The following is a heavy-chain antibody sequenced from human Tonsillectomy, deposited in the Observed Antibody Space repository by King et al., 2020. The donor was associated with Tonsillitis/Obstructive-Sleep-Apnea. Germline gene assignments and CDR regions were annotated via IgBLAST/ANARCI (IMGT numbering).Heavy chain of an antibody. CDR3: ARGERAVADGYDYYYGMDV. Sequence: QLVQSGAEVKKPGASVKVSCKASGYTFTSYGISWVRQAPGQGLEWMGWISAYNGNTNYAQKLQGRVTMTTDTSTSTAYMELRSLRSDDTAVYYCARGERAVADGYDYYYGMDVWGQGTTVTVSS. V-gene: IGHV1-18*01. CDR2: ISAYNGNT. D-gene: IGHD6-19*01. CDR1: GYTFTSYG. J-gene: IGHJ6*02.